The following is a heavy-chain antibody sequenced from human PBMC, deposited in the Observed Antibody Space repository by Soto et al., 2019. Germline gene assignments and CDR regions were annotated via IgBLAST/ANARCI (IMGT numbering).Heavy chain of an antibody. D-gene: IGHD3-22*01. CDR1: GYTFTRYG. CDR2: ISAYNGNT. Sequence: ASVKFCCKASGYTFTRYGISWVRQAPGQGLEWMGWISAYNGNTNYAQKLQGRVTMTTDTSTSTAYMELRSLRSDDTAVYYCARGGYYDSSGSRNYHYYGMNVWGQ. CDR3: ARGGYYDSSGSRNYHYYGMNV. V-gene: IGHV1-18*01. J-gene: IGHJ6*02.